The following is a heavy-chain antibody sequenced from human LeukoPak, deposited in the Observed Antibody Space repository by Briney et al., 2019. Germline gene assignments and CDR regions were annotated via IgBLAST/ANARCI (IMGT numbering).Heavy chain of an antibody. CDR3: AKDFSSGWYSTWDY. J-gene: IGHJ4*02. Sequence: GGSLRLSCAASGFTFSSFAMNWVRQSPEKGLEWVSIISGYGDTTYYTDSVKGRFTISRDNSKNTLYLQMNSLRAEDTAVYYCAKDFSSGWYSTWDYWGQGTLVTVSS. D-gene: IGHD6-19*01. CDR1: GFTFSSFA. CDR2: ISGYGDTT. V-gene: IGHV3-23*01.